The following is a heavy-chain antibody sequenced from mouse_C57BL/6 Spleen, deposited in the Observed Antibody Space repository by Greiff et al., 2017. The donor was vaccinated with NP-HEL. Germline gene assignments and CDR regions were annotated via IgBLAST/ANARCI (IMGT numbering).Heavy chain of an antibody. CDR3: ANDNYAFCFDY. V-gene: IGHV1-82*01. D-gene: IGHD1-3*01. CDR2: IYPGDGDT. CDR1: GYAFSSSW. Sequence: VQLQQSGPEVVKPGASVKISCKASGYAFSSSWMNWVKQRPGKGLEWIGRIYPGDGDTNYNGTFKGKATLTADKSSSTDYMQLSSLTSEDSAVYFCANDNYAFCFDYWGQGTTLTVSS. J-gene: IGHJ2*01.